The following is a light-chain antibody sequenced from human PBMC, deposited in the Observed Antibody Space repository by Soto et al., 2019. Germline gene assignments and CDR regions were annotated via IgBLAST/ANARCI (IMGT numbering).Light chain of an antibody. CDR3: QQHSHWPPWT. V-gene: IGKV3-11*01. CDR1: ENVRTF. J-gene: IGKJ1*01. CDR2: GAS. Sequence: VLTQSPATLSLSPGERATLSCSASENVRTFVDWYQQKPGQAPRLLIYGASNRATGIPARFSGSGSGTDFTLTIGNLEPEDFAVYYCQQHSHWPPWTFGQGTRVEIQ.